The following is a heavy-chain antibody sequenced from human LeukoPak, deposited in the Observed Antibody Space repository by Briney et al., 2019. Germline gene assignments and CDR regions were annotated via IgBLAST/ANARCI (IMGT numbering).Heavy chain of an antibody. Sequence: GGSLRLSCAASGFAFSTYSMNWVRQAPGKGLEWVSYISSSSSTIYYADSVKGRFTISRDNSKNTLYLQMNSLRAEDTAVYYCARGGLIYYYDSSGYYYLFWGQGTLVTVSS. J-gene: IGHJ4*02. CDR2: ISSSSSTI. CDR3: ARGGLIYYYDSSGYYYLF. D-gene: IGHD3-22*01. V-gene: IGHV3-48*01. CDR1: GFAFSTYS.